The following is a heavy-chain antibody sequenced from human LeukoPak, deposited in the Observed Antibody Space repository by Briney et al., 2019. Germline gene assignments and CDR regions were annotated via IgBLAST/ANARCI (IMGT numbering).Heavy chain of an antibody. CDR3: TTKRLRSPFDY. CDR2: IKSKTDGGTT. J-gene: IGHJ4*02. D-gene: IGHD4-17*01. Sequence: PGGSLRLSCAASGFTFSNAWMSWVRQAPGKGLEWVGRIKSKTDGGTTDYAAPVKGRFTISRDDPKNTLYLQMNSLKTEDTAVYYCTTKRLRSPFDYWGQGTLVTVSS. V-gene: IGHV3-15*01. CDR1: GFTFSNAW.